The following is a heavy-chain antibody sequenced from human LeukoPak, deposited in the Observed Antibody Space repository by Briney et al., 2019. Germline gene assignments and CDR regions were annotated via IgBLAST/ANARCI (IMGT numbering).Heavy chain of an antibody. CDR1: GFTFRSYA. D-gene: IGHD2-2*01. CDR3: AKRRYCTSTSCHDFGY. J-gene: IGHJ4*02. CDR2: ISADGDST. V-gene: IGHV3-23*01. Sequence: GGSLRLSCAASGFTFRSYAMNWVRQAPGKGLEWVSAISADGDSTYYADSVKGRFTISRDNSKNTLYLQMNGLRPGDTAVYYCAKRRYCTSTSCHDFGYWGQGTLVTVSS.